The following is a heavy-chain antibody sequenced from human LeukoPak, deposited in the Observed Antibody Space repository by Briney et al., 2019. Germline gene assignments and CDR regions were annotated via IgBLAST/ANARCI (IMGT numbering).Heavy chain of an antibody. CDR1: GFTFDDYG. CDR3: WAYYDSSGYEGFDY. V-gene: IGHV3-20*04. J-gene: IGHJ4*02. Sequence: GGSLRLSCAASGFTFDDYGMSWVRQAPGKGLEWVSGINWNGGSTDYADSVKGRFTISRDNAKNSLYLQMNSLKTEDTAVYYCWAYYDSSGYEGFDYWGQGTLVTVSS. D-gene: IGHD3-22*01. CDR2: INWNGGST.